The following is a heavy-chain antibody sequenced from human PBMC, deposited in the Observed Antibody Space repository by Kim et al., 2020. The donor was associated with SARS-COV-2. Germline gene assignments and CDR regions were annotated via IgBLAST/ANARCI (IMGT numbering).Heavy chain of an antibody. Sequence: GGSLRLSCAASGFTFSNAWMSWVRQAPGKGLEWVGRIKSKTDGGTTDYAAPVKGRFTISRDDSKNTLYLQMNSLKTEDTAVYYCTTEAVRVNYYYYYGMDVWGHGATVTASS. J-gene: IGHJ6*02. CDR1: GFTFSNAW. CDR2: IKSKTDGGTT. V-gene: IGHV3-15*01. D-gene: IGHD3-10*01. CDR3: TTEAVRVNYYYYYGMDV.